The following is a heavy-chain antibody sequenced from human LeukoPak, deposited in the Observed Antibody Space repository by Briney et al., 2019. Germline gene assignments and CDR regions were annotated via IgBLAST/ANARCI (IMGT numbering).Heavy chain of an antibody. Sequence: GGSLRLSCAASGFTFSDYYMSWIRQAPGKGLEWVSYISSSGSTIYYADSVKGRFTISRDNAQNSMYLQMNSLRVEDTAVYYCTSWGDTTAEYFQRWGQGTLVTVSS. V-gene: IGHV3-11*04. CDR2: ISSSGSTI. CDR1: GFTFSDYY. D-gene: IGHD2-21*02. CDR3: TSWGDTTAEYFQR. J-gene: IGHJ1*01.